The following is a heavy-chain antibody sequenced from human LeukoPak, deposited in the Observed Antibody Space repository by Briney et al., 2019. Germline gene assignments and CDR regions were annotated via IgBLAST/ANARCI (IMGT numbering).Heavy chain of an antibody. CDR2: IYYGGST. CDR3: ARLSSSWPNYFDY. CDR1: GGSISSGDYY. V-gene: IGHV4-30-4*01. J-gene: IGHJ4*02. D-gene: IGHD6-13*01. Sequence: PSETLSLTCTVSGGSISSGDYYWSWIRQPPGKGLEWIGYIYYGGSTYYNPSLKSRVTISVDTSKDQFSLKLSSVTAADTAVYYCARLSSSWPNYFDYWGQGTLVTVSS.